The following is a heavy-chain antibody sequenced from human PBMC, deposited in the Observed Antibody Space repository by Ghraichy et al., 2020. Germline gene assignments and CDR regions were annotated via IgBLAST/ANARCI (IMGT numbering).Heavy chain of an antibody. CDR1: GFTFSSYS. Sequence: LSLTCAASGFTFSSYSMNWVRQAPGKGLEWVSSISSSSSYIYYADSVKGRFTISRDNAKNSLYLQMNSLRAEDTAVYYCAREGFSGWYDREVDYWGQGTLVTVSS. V-gene: IGHV3-21*01. D-gene: IGHD6-19*01. CDR2: ISSSSSYI. J-gene: IGHJ4*02. CDR3: AREGFSGWYDREVDY.